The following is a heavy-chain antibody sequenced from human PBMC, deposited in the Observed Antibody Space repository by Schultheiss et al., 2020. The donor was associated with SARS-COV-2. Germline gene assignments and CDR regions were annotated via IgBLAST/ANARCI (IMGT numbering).Heavy chain of an antibody. Sequence: GGSLRLSCAASGFTVSSNYMSWVRQAPGKGLEWVSAISGSGGSTYYADSVKGRFTISRDNSKNTLYLQMNSLRAEDTAVYYCAKVMYNWNDDAFDIWGQGTMVTVSS. CDR3: AKVMYNWNDDAFDI. CDR1: GFTVSSNY. D-gene: IGHD1-1*01. J-gene: IGHJ3*02. V-gene: IGHV3-23*01. CDR2: ISGSGGST.